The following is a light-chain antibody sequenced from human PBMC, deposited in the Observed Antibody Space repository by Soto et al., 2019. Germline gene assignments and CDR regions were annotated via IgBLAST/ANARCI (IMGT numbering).Light chain of an antibody. CDR3: QQYNNWPPCT. V-gene: IGKV3-15*01. CDR1: QSITSN. CDR2: GAS. J-gene: IGKJ2*02. Sequence: EIVMTQSPATLSVSPGERATLSCRASQSITSNLPWYQQKPGQAPRLLIYGASTRPTGIPARFSGSGSGTEFTLTISSLQSEDFAVYYCQQYNNWPPCTFGQGTKLEIK.